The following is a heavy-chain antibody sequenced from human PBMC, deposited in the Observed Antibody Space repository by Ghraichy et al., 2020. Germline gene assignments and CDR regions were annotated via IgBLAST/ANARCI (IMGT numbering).Heavy chain of an antibody. D-gene: IGHD3-16*01. CDR2: IYTSGNT. Sequence: SETLSLTCTVSGASISHYDWSWIRQPAGKGLEWIGRIYTSGNTNYSPSLKSRLTMSVDTSKNQFSLKLSSVTAADTAVYYCARVGGYPLAAFDIWGPGTLLTVSS. J-gene: IGHJ3*02. CDR1: GASISHYD. CDR3: ARVGGYPLAAFDI. V-gene: IGHV4-4*07.